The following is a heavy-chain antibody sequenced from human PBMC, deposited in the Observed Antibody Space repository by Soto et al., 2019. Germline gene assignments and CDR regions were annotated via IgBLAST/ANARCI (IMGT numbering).Heavy chain of an antibody. J-gene: IGHJ6*03. CDR1: GFTVSSNY. CDR3: ARDSTIFGVVKNFYYMDV. Sequence: GGSLSLSCAASGFTVSSNYMSWVRQAPGKGLERVSFIYSGGSTYYADSVKGRFTISRDNSKNTLYLQMNSLRAEDTAVYYCARDSTIFGVVKNFYYMDVWGKGTTVTVSS. D-gene: IGHD3-3*01. CDR2: IYSGGST. V-gene: IGHV3-66*01.